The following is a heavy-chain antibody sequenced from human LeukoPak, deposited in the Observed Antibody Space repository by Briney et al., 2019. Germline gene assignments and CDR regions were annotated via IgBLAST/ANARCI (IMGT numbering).Heavy chain of an antibody. Sequence: GGSLRLSCAASGFTFSSYSMNWVRQAPGKGLEWVSSISSSSSYIYYADSVKGRFTISRDNAKNSLYLQMNSLRAEDTAVYYCARSSIFEWLPYYYYYMDVWGKGTTVTVSS. CDR3: ARSSIFEWLPYYYYYMDV. V-gene: IGHV3-21*01. J-gene: IGHJ6*03. CDR1: GFTFSSYS. CDR2: ISSSSSYI. D-gene: IGHD3-3*01.